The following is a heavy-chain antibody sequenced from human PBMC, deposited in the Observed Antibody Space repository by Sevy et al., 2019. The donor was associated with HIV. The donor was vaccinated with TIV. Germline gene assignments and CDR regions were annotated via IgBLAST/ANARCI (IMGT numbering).Heavy chain of an antibody. CDR1: GFKFNGHG. D-gene: IGHD3-3*01. CDR3: ARDFEVKNWRVVGAFDM. J-gene: IGHJ3*02. CDR2: ISHDGDNK. Sequence: GGSLRLSCVAPGFKFNGHGIHWVRQAPGKGLQWVAGISHDGDNKMYGDAVKGRFSISGDQSKNTVYLQMCTLTAEDTAIYYCARDFEVKNWRVVGAFDMWGLGTMVTVSS. V-gene: IGHV3-30*14.